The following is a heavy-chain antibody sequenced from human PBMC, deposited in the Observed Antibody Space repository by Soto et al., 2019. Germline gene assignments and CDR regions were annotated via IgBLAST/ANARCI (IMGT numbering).Heavy chain of an antibody. Sequence: GGSLRLSCAASGFTFSSYWMHWVRQAPGKGLVWVSRINSDGSSTSYADSVKGRFTISRDNAKNTLYLQMNSLRAEDTAVYYCARVWYYYDSSGYYRWFDPWGQGTLVTVSS. V-gene: IGHV3-74*01. CDR3: ARVWYYYDSSGYYRWFDP. CDR2: INSDGSST. D-gene: IGHD3-22*01. CDR1: GFTFSSYW. J-gene: IGHJ5*02.